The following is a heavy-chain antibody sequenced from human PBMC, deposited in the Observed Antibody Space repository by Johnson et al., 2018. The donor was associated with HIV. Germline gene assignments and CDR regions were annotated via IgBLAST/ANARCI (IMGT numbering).Heavy chain of an antibody. D-gene: IGHD2-21*01. J-gene: IGHJ3*02. Sequence: MQLVESGGGLVQPGGSLRLSCSTSGFSFSDYWMSWVRQAPGKGLEWVANIKQDGSEKYYVDSVKGRFTISRDNAKNSLYLQMNSLRAEDTAVYYCARARVIAGAFDIWGQGTMVTVSS. CDR1: GFSFSDYW. V-gene: IGHV3-7*01. CDR2: IKQDGSEK. CDR3: ARARVIAGAFDI.